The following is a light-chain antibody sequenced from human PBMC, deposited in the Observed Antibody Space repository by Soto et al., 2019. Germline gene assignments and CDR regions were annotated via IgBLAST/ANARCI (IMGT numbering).Light chain of an antibody. J-gene: IGLJ1*01. CDR1: SSDVGGYNY. V-gene: IGLV2-8*01. CDR2: EVS. Sequence: QSVLTQPRSVSGSPGQSVTISCTGTSSDVGGYNYVSWYQQHPGKAPKLMIYEVSKRPSGVPDRFSGSKSGNTASLTVSGLQAEDEDDHYCSSYEASNNYIFGTGTKVTVL. CDR3: SSYEASNNYI.